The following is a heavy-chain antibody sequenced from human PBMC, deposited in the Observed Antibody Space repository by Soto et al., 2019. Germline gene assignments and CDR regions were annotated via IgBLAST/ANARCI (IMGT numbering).Heavy chain of an antibody. J-gene: IGHJ6*02. Sequence: SVKVSCKASGGTFSSYAISWVRQAPGQGLEWMGGIIPIFGTANYAQKFQGRVTITADESTSTAYMELSSLRSEDTAVDYFAGGVINCSGGSCYSVWGNYGMDVWGQGTTVTVSS. CDR3: AGGVINCSGGSCYSVWGNYGMDV. CDR2: IIPIFGTA. CDR1: GGTFSSYA. V-gene: IGHV1-69*13. D-gene: IGHD2-15*01.